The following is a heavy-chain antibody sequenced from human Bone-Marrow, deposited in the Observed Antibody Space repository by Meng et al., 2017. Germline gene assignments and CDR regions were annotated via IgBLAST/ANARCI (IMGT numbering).Heavy chain of an antibody. J-gene: IGHJ4*02. CDR1: SGSINSYF. CDR2: ISYSGST. D-gene: IGHD6-6*01. Sequence: VQRLEPAPVTLKPSVTLSLTCTGSSGSINSYFWSWIRQAPGKGPEWIGYISYSGSTNYNPSLKSRVTISEDTSKNQFSLKLSSVTAADTAVYYCARAIATRPDVFDYWGQGTLVTVSS. CDR3: ARAIATRPDVFDY. V-gene: IGHV4-59*01.